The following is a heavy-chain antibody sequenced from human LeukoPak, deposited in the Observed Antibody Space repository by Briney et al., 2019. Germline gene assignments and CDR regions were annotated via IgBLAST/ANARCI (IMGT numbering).Heavy chain of an antibody. CDR1: GGSFSGYY. Sequence: PSETLSLTCAVYGGSFSGYYWSWIRQPPGKGLEWIGEINHSGSTNYNPSLKSRVTISVDTSKNQFSLKLSSVTAADTAVYHCAREGPFRRVNYWGQGTLVTVSS. CDR3: AREGPFRRVNY. J-gene: IGHJ4*02. V-gene: IGHV4-34*01. CDR2: INHSGST.